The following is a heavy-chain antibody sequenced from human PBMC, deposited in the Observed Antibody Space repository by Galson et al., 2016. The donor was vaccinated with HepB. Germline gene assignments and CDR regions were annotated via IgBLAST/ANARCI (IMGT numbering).Heavy chain of an antibody. J-gene: IGHJ6*04. CDR1: GFIFSQFA. D-gene: IGHD1-26*01. CDR2: ISYDGTRK. CDR3: ARDQKYSGTDFYFAMDV. V-gene: IGHV3-30-3*01. Sequence: SLRLSCAASGFIFSQFAVHWVRQAPGKGLEWVAVISYDGTRKYYTDSVKGRFTVSRDDSKTTLYLQMNTLRPEDTGVYYCARDQKYSGTDFYFAMDVWGKGAPVTVSS.